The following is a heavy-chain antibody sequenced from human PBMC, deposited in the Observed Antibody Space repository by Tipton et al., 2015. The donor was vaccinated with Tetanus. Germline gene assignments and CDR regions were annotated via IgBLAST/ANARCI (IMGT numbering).Heavy chain of an antibody. CDR3: ARGGSHFDY. CDR2: ISTYNGNT. J-gene: IGHJ4*02. Sequence: QSGPEVKKPGASVKVSRKASGYTFTSYGISWARQAPGQGLEWMGWISTYNGNTNYVQKFQGRVTMTTDTSTNTAYMELRSLRSDDAALYYCARGGSHFDYWGQGTLVTVSS. CDR1: GYTFTSYG. V-gene: IGHV1-18*01. D-gene: IGHD1-26*01.